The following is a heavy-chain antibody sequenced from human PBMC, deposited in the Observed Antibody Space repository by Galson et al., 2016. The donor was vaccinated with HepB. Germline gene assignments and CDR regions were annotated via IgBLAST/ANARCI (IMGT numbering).Heavy chain of an antibody. Sequence: CAISGDSVSSDNGAWNWIRQSPSRGLEWLGRTYYRSKWYNDYGVSVKSQITINPDTSKNQVSLRLNSVTPEDTAVYYCARGWAGSGWSVWGKGTTVTVSS. CDR1: GDSVSSDNGA. J-gene: IGHJ6*04. CDR3: ARGWAGSGWSV. CDR2: TYYRSKWYN. V-gene: IGHV6-1*01. D-gene: IGHD6-19*01.